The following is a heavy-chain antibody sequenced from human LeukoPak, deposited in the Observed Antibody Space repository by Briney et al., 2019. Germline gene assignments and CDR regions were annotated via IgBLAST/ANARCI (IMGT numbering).Heavy chain of an antibody. Sequence: GGSLRLSCAASGFTVNTYYMSWVRQALGKRLEWVAAIYRDENTYYADSVKGRFTISRDISQNMVYLQMNTLRAEDTAVYYCAREYRHPTDSSGYYVDCWGQGALVTVSS. J-gene: IGHJ4*02. CDR2: IYRDENT. CDR1: GFTVNTYY. V-gene: IGHV3-66*02. CDR3: AREYRHPTDSSGYYVDC. D-gene: IGHD3-22*01.